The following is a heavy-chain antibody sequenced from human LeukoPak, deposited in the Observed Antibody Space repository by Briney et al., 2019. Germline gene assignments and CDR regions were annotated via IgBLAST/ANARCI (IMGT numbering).Heavy chain of an antibody. Sequence: GRSLRLLCAASGFIFSSCAVQWVRQAAGKWLEWLGFVGGDGTNKYYAASVTGRFTISRDNSKNTLYLDMNSLRPEDTAVYYCARAPVSSADYYYYMAVWGKGTTVTVSS. CDR1: GFIFSSCA. D-gene: IGHD2-2*01. J-gene: IGHJ6*03. CDR2: VGGDGTNK. V-gene: IGHV3-33*01. CDR3: ARAPVSSADYYYYMAV.